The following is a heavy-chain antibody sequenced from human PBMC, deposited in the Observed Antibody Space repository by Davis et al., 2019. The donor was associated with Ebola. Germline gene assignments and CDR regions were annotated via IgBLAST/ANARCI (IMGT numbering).Heavy chain of an antibody. CDR1: GYTFTSYA. CDR2: INAGNGNT. Sequence: ASVTVSCKASGYTFTSYAMHWVRQAPGQRLEWMGWINAGNGNTKYSQKFQGRVTITRDTSASTAYMELSSLRSEDTAVYYCARVSGDYYYYYGMDVWGQGTTVTVSS. CDR3: ARVSGDYYYYYGMDV. D-gene: IGHD4-17*01. V-gene: IGHV1-3*01. J-gene: IGHJ6*02.